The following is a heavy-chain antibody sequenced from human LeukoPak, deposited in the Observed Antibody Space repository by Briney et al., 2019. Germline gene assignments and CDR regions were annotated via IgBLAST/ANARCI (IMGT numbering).Heavy chain of an antibody. CDR3: ARLSPYSGSSDFDY. J-gene: IGHJ4*02. V-gene: IGHV4-39*01. Sequence: SETLSLTCTVSGGSISSSSYYWGWIRQPPGKGLERIGSIYHSGSTYYNPSLKSRVTISVDTSKNQFSLKLSSVTAADTAVYYCARLSPYSGSSDFDYWGQGTLVTVSS. CDR2: IYHSGST. CDR1: GGSISSSSYY. D-gene: IGHD1-26*01.